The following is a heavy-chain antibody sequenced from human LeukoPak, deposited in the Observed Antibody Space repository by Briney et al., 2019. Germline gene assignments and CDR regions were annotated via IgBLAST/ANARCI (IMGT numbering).Heavy chain of an antibody. J-gene: IGHJ4*02. V-gene: IGHV3-66*01. CDR3: AREVYYYDRVDY. CDR2: IYSGGST. D-gene: IGHD3-22*01. CDR1: GFTVSTNY. Sequence: HPGGSLRLSCAASGFTVSTNYMSWVRQAPGKGLEWVSIIYSGGSTYYAASVKDRFTISRDNSKNTLYLQMNSLRAEDTAVYYCAREVYYYDRVDYWGQGTLVTVSS.